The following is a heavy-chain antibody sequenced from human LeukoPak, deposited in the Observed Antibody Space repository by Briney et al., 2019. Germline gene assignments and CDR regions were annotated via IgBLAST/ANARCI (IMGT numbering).Heavy chain of an antibody. V-gene: IGHV4-34*01. CDR2: ISQSGST. J-gene: IGHJ4*02. CDR1: GGSFSFYY. CDR3: ARGGYYGSGSYSIDY. D-gene: IGHD3-10*01. Sequence: SETLSLTCGVSGGSFSFYYWSWIRQPPGKGLEWIGEISQSGSTYYNPSLKSRVAISVDTSKNQFSLKLTSVTAADTAVYYCARGGYYGSGSYSIDYWGQGTLVTVSS.